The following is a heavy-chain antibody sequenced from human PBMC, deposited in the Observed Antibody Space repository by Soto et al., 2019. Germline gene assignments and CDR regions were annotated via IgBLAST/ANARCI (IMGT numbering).Heavy chain of an antibody. CDR1: GGSISGSY. Sequence: PSETLSLTCTVSGGSISGSYWAWIRQPPGKGPEWIASIYHGGTTFYSPSLKSRITISVDTSNNQFSLKLTSVTAADTAVYYCARVHVMVVAGSTFDYWGHGTLVTVSS. CDR2: IYHGGTT. D-gene: IGHD6-19*01. CDR3: ARVHVMVVAGSTFDY. V-gene: IGHV4-38-2*02. J-gene: IGHJ4*01.